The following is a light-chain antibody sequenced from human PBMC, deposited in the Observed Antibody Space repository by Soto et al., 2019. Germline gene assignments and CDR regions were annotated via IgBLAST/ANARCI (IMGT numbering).Light chain of an antibody. J-gene: IGLJ2*01. V-gene: IGLV2-18*02. CDR2: EVN. CDR3: SSYTNSNTYVI. CDR1: SSDVGSYNR. Sequence: QSALTQPPSVSGSPGQSVTISCNGTSSDVGSYNRVSWYQQPPGTAPKLMIYEVNNRPSGVPDRFSGSKSDNTASLTISGLRAEDEGDYYCSSYTNSNTYVIFGGGTKVTVL.